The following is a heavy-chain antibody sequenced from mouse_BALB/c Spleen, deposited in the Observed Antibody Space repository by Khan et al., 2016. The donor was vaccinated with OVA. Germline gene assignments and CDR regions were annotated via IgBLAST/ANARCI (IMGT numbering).Heavy chain of an antibody. CDR2: IWAVGST. Sequence: QVQLKESGPGLVAPSQSLSITCTVSGFSLNSYGVHWVRQPPGKGLEWLGVIWAVGSTNHNSALMSRLSISKDNSKSQVFLKMNSLQTDDTAMYYCARAFYYGVWFAFWGQGTLVTVSA. V-gene: IGHV2-9*02. CDR3: ARAFYYGVWFAF. CDR1: GFSLNSYG. J-gene: IGHJ3*01. D-gene: IGHD1-1*01.